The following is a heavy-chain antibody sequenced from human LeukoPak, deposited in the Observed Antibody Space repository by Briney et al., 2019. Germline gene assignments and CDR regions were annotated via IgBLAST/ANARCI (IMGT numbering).Heavy chain of an antibody. CDR1: GFTFSSYA. J-gene: IGHJ4*02. Sequence: GGSLRLSCAASGFTFSSYAMHWVRQAPGKGLEWVAVISYDGSNKYYADSVKGRFTISRDNAKNSLYLQMNSLRAEDTAVYYCARGLYSSYWGQGTLVTVSS. V-gene: IGHV3-30*04. D-gene: IGHD6-13*01. CDR3: ARGLYSSY. CDR2: ISYDGSNK.